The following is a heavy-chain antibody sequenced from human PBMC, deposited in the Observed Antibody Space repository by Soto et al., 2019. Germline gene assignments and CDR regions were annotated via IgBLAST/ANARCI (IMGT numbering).Heavy chain of an antibody. V-gene: IGHV3-23*01. CDR1: GFTCGTYT. CDR2: ISGGGDTT. CDR3: AKGAWGTVLDY. Sequence: EVQLLESGGGLVQPGGSLRLSCATSGFTCGTYTIIWARQAPGKGLEWVSMISGGGDTTYYAQSVQGRFTISRDNSKNTVFLQMSSLTVEDTAVYYCAKGAWGTVLDYWGQGTLVTVSS. D-gene: IGHD3-16*01. J-gene: IGHJ4*02.